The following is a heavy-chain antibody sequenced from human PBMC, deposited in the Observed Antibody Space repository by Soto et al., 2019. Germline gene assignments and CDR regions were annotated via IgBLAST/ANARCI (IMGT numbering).Heavy chain of an antibody. CDR3: AKAPFSLSGYFFDY. CDR2: ISGSGEST. Sequence: GGSLRLSCAASGFTFSNYAMNWVRQAPGKGLEWLSAISGSGESTYYADSVKGRFTISRDNSRNTLYLQMNILRAEDTAIYYCAKAPFSLSGYFFDYWGLGTLVTASS. J-gene: IGHJ4*02. D-gene: IGHD3-9*01. V-gene: IGHV3-23*01. CDR1: GFTFSNYA.